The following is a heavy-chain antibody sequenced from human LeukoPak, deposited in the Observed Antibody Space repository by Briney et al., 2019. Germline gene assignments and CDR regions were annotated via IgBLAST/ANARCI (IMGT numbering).Heavy chain of an antibody. D-gene: IGHD3-10*01. V-gene: IGHV3-23*01. CDR3: AKVVITMVRGVINRGPFDY. CDR1: GFTFSSYA. J-gene: IGHJ4*02. CDR2: ISGSGGST. Sequence: GGSPRLSCAASGFTFSSYAMSWVRHAPGKGLEWVSAISGSGGSTYYADSVKGRFTISRDNSKNTLYLQMNSLRAEDTAVYYCAKVVITMVRGVINRGPFDYWGQGTLVTVSS.